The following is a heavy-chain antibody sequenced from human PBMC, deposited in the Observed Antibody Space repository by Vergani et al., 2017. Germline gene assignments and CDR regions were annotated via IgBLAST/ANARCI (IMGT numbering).Heavy chain of an antibody. J-gene: IGHJ3*01. V-gene: IGHV3-30*03. CDR3: ASNPRPRCINSVCRYVFDV. D-gene: IGHD1-1*01. CDR2: VSYDGYNE. CDR1: RFNFNDYV. Sequence: QEQLMESGGGGVQPGGSLRPSCEGSRFNFNDYVIQWVRQAPGKGLEWVATVSYDGYNEYYADSVRGRFTISRDNSRNTVSLQMDSLRLEDTAVYYCASNPRPRCINSVCRYVFDVWGHGTKVTVSS.